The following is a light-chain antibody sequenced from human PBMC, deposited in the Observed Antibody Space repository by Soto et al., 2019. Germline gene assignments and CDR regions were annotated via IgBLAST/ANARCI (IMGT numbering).Light chain of an antibody. CDR3: QQYNNWPLT. CDR1: QSVSSS. V-gene: IGKV3-15*01. J-gene: IGKJ4*01. CDR2: GAS. Sequence: EIVMTQSPATLSVSPGGTATLSCRASQSVSSSLAWYQQTPGRAPRLLIYGASTRATGIPTRFSGSGSGTEFTLTISSLQSEDFAVYHCQQYNNWPLTFGGGTKVEIK.